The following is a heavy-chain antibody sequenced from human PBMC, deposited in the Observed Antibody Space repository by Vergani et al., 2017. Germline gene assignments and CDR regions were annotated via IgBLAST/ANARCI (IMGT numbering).Heavy chain of an antibody. V-gene: IGHV4-59*12. CDR3: VRGRDDILTGYSYYYYYYMDV. Sequence: QVQLQESGPGLVKPSETLSLTCTVSGGSISSYYWSWIRQPPGKGLEWIGYIYYSGSTNYNPSLKSRVTISVDTSKNQFSLKLSSVTAADTAVYYCVRGRDDILTGYSYYYYYYMDVWGKGTTVTVSS. CDR1: GGSISSYY. J-gene: IGHJ6*03. D-gene: IGHD3-9*01. CDR2: IYYSGST.